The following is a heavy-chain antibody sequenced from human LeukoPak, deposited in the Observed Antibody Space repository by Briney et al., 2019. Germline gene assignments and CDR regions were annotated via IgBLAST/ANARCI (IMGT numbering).Heavy chain of an antibody. CDR3: AKDSYSSSWYAAAFDY. V-gene: IGHV3-9*01. D-gene: IGHD6-13*01. CDR2: ISWNSGSI. Sequence: HPGRSLRLSCVASGFTFDDYAMHWVRQAPGKGLEWVSGISWNSGSIGYADSVKGRFTISRDNAKNSLYLQMNSLRAEDTALYYCAKDSYSSSWYAAAFDYWGQGTLVTVSS. J-gene: IGHJ4*02. CDR1: GFTFDDYA.